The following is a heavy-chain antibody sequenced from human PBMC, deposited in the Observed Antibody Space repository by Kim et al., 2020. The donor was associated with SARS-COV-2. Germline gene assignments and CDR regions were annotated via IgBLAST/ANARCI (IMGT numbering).Heavy chain of an antibody. J-gene: IGHJ6*01. CDR2: ISAYNGNT. D-gene: IGHD2-8*02. CDR3: ARDPGGLYWWCMDCYYGMDV. CDR1: GYTFTSYG. Sequence: ASVKVSCKASGYTFTSYGISWVRQAPGQRLEWMGWISAYNGNTNYAQKLQGRVTMTTDTSTSTAYMELRSLRSDDTAVYYCARDPGGLYWWCMDCYYGMDVWGEGTTVTVSS. V-gene: IGHV1-18*01.